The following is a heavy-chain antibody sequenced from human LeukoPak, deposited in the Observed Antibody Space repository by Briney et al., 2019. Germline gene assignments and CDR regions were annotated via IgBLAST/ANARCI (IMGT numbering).Heavy chain of an antibody. CDR2: ISGSGGST. D-gene: IGHD2-2*01. CDR1: GFTFSSYA. Sequence: GGSLRLSCAASGFTFSSYAMSWVRQAPGKRLEWVSAISGSGGSTYYADSVKGRFTISRDNSKNTLYLQMNSLRAEDTAVYYCAKDSIVVVPAAESLFDYWGQGTLVTVSS. CDR3: AKDSIVVVPAAESLFDY. J-gene: IGHJ4*02. V-gene: IGHV3-23*01.